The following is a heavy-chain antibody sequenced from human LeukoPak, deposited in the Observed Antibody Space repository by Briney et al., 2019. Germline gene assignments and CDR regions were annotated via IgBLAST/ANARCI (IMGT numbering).Heavy chain of an antibody. CDR1: GGSFSGYY. D-gene: IGHD5-18*01. Sequence: PSETLSLTCAVYGGSFSGYYWSWIRRPPGKGLEWIGEINHSGSTNYNPSLKSRVTISVDTSKNQFSLKLSSVTAADTAVYYCARARVVDTAMVTGLYYYYYYYMDVRGKGTTVTVSS. V-gene: IGHV4-34*01. J-gene: IGHJ6*03. CDR3: ARARVVDTAMVTGLYYYYYYYMDV. CDR2: INHSGST.